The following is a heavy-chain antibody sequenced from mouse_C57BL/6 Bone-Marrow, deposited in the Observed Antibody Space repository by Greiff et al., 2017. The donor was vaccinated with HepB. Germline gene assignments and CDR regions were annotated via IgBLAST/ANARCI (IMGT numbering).Heavy chain of an antibody. CDR1: GYTFTGYW. CDR3: ASGNSNYLAWFAY. CDR2: ILPGSGST. J-gene: IGHJ3*01. Sequence: QVQLQQSGAELMKPGASVKLSCKATGYTFTGYWIEWVKQRPGHGLEWIGEILPGSGSTNYNEKFKGKATLTADTSSNTAYMQLSSLTTEDSAIYYCASGNSNYLAWFAYWGQGTLVTVSA. V-gene: IGHV1-9*01. D-gene: IGHD2-5*01.